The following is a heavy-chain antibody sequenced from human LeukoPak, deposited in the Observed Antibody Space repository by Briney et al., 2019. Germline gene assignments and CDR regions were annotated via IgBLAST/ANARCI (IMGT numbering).Heavy chain of an antibody. CDR3: AGGLISMSY. V-gene: IGHV1-24*01. D-gene: IGHD3-16*02. Sequence: ASVKVSCKVSGHTLSELSMRWVRQAPGQGLEWMGGFDPEDGETLYAQKFQGRVTMTEDTTTDTAYMELTSLRSEDTAVYYCAGGLISMSYWGQGSLVTVSS. CDR1: GHTLSELS. CDR2: FDPEDGET. J-gene: IGHJ4*02.